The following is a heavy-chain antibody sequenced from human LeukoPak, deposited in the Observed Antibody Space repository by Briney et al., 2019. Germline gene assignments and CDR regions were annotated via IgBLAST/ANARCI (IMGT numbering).Heavy chain of an antibody. CDR3: ASGSVVGANYVDY. Sequence: SVRVSCKASGGTFSSYAISWVRQAPGQGLEWIGRIIPILGIANYAQKFQGRVTITADKSTSTAYMELSSLRSEDTAVYYCASGSVVGANYVDYWGQGTLVIVSS. J-gene: IGHJ4*02. CDR2: IIPILGIA. V-gene: IGHV1-69*04. D-gene: IGHD1-26*01. CDR1: GGTFSSYA.